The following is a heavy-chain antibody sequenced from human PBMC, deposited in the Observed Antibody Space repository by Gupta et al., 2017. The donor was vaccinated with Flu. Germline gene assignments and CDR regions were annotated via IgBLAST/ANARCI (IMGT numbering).Heavy chain of an antibody. D-gene: IGHD6-13*01. J-gene: IGHJ4*02. Sequence: EVQLVESGGGLVQPGGSLKLSCAASGFTFSGSAMHWVRQASGKGLEWVGRIRSKANSYATAYAASVKGRFTISRDDSKNTAYLQMNSLKTEDTAVYYCTRGSSSPDYWGQGTLVTVSS. CDR2: IRSKANSYAT. V-gene: IGHV3-73*02. CDR3: TRGSSSPDY. CDR1: GFTFSGSA.